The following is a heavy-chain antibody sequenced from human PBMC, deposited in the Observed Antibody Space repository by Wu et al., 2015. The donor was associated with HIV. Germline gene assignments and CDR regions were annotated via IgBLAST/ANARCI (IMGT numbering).Heavy chain of an antibody. V-gene: IGHV1-18*01. CDR1: GYTFTSYG. CDR2: ISAYNGNT. J-gene: IGHJ1*01. Sequence: QVQLVQSGAEVKKPGASVKVSCKASGYTFTSYGISWVRQAPGQGLEWMGWISAYNGNTNYAQKLQGRVTMTTDTSTSTAYMELRSLRSDDTAVYYCARVLPGVVVITTEPAEDFQHWGQGTLVTVSS. D-gene: IGHD3-22*01. CDR3: ARVLPGVVVITTEPAEDFQH.